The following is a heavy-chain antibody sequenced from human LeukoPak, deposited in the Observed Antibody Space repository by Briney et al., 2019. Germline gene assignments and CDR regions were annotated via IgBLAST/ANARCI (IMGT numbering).Heavy chain of an antibody. J-gene: IGHJ4*02. CDR1: GFTVSDYS. CDR3: AKGSGTYTD. D-gene: IGHD6-13*01. CDR2: IKPDGGET. Sequence: GGSLRLSCAASGFTVSDYSMNWVRQAPGKGLEWVANIKPDGGETYYVDSAKGRFTISRDNAKSSLYLQMNSLRAEDTAVYYCAKGSGTYTDWGQGTLVTVSS. V-gene: IGHV3-7*03.